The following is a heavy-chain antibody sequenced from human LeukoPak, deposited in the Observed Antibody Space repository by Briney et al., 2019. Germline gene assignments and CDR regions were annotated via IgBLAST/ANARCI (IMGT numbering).Heavy chain of an antibody. CDR1: GGSISSYY. D-gene: IGHD3-3*01. Sequence: SETLSLTCTVSGGSISSYYWSWIRQPPGKGLEWIGYIYYSGSTNYNPSLKSRVTISVDTSKNQFSLKLSSVTAADTAVYYCARDTLPTYYDFWSGYYTPNWFDPWGQGTLVTVSS. J-gene: IGHJ5*02. V-gene: IGHV4-59*12. CDR3: ARDTLPTYYDFWSGYYTPNWFDP. CDR2: IYYSGST.